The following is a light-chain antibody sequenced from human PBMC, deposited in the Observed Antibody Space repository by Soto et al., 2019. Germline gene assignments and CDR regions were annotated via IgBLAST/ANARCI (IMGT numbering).Light chain of an antibody. J-gene: IGLJ1*01. V-gene: IGLV2-14*01. CDR2: EVS. CDR1: SSDVGGYRY. CDR3: NSYTSTTTYV. Sequence: QSVLTPPASVSGSPGQSITISCTGTSSDVGGYRYVSWFQHHPGKAPKLIIYEVSNRPSGISDRFSGSKSGNTASLTISGLQAEDEADYYCNSYTSTTTYVFGNGTKVTVL.